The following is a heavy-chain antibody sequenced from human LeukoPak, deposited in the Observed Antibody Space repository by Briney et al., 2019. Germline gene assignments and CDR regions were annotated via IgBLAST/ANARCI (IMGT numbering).Heavy chain of an antibody. CDR3: ARKVGFQRQDWFDL. D-gene: IGHD1-1*01. Sequence: SETLSLTCAVYGGSFSGYYWSWIRQPPGKGLEWIGEINHSGSTNYNPSLKSRVTISVDKSKNQFSLKLSSVTAADTAVYYCARKVGFQRQDWFDLWGQGTLVTVSS. V-gene: IGHV4-34*01. CDR1: GGSFSGYY. CDR2: INHSGST. J-gene: IGHJ5*02.